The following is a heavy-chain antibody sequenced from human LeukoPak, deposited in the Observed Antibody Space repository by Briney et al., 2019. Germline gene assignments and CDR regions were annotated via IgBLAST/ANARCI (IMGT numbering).Heavy chain of an antibody. Sequence: GSLRLSCAASGFTFSSYEMNWVRQAPGKGLEWIGSIYHSGSTYYNPSLKSRVTISVDTSKNQFSLKLSSVTAADTAVYYCARGGYSGYGWKKYFDYWGQGTLVTVSS. V-gene: IGHV4-38-2*01. D-gene: IGHD5-12*01. J-gene: IGHJ4*02. CDR2: IYHSGST. CDR3: ARGGYSGYGWKKYFDY. CDR1: GFTFSSYE.